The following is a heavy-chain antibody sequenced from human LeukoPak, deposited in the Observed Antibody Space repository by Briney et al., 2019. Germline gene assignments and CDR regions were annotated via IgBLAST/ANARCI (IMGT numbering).Heavy chain of an antibody. CDR3: VRDVSGSYDY. Sequence: ASVKVSCKAFGYTFTSNYMHWVRQAPGQGLEWMGRINPNSGGTTYAQRFQGRVTMTRDTSISTGYMEMSRLRSDDTAVYYCVRDVSGSYDYWGQGTLVTVSS. V-gene: IGHV1-2*06. J-gene: IGHJ4*02. CDR1: GYTFTSNY. CDR2: INPNSGGT. D-gene: IGHD1-26*01.